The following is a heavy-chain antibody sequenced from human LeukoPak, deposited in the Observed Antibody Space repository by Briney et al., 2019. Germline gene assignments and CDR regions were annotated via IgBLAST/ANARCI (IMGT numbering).Heavy chain of an antibody. D-gene: IGHD6-13*01. V-gene: IGHV6-1*01. Sequence: SQTLSLTCAISGDSVSSNSVAWNWIRQSPSRGLEWLGRTYYRSKWYNDYAVSVKSRITISPDTSKNQFSLQLKSVTPEDTAVYYCARYPGVAATRLDAFDIWGLGTMVTVSS. CDR3: ARYPGVAATRLDAFDI. CDR1: GDSVSSNSVA. CDR2: TYYRSKWYN. J-gene: IGHJ3*02.